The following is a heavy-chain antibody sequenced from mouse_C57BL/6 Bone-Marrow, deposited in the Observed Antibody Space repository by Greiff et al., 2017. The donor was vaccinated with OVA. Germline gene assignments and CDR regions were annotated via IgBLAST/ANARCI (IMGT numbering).Heavy chain of an antibody. V-gene: IGHV1-64*01. CDR2: IHPNSGST. J-gene: IGHJ4*01. CDR3: ARWVLRYCYAMDY. Sequence: QVQLQQPGAELVKPGASVKLSCKASGYTFTSYWMHWVKQRPGQGLEWIGMIHPNSGSTNYNEKFKSQATLTVDKSSSTAYMQLSSLTSEDSAVYYCARWVLRYCYAMDYWGQGTSVTVSS. CDR1: GYTFTSYW. D-gene: IGHD1-1*01.